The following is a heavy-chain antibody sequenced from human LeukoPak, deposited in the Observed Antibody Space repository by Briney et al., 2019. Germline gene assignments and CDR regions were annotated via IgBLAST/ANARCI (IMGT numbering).Heavy chain of an antibody. CDR3: ARGGGLGYYYYYMDV. V-gene: IGHV4-4*02. CDR2: IYYSEST. J-gene: IGHJ6*03. D-gene: IGHD3-16*01. CDR1: GGSIRSIRW. Sequence: NPSETLSLTCAVSGGSIRSIRWWSWVRQSPGKGLEWIGYIYYSESTNYNPSLKSRVTISVDTSKNQFSLKLSSVTAADTAVYYCARGGGLGYYYYYMDVWGKGTTVTISS.